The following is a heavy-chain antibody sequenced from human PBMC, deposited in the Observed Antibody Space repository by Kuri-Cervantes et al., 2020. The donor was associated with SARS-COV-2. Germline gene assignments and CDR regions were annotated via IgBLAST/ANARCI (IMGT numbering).Heavy chain of an antibody. V-gene: IGHV4-39*01. Sequence: SETLSLTCTVSGGSISSSSYYWGWIRQPPGKGLEWIGSIYYSGSTYYNPSLKSRVTISVDTSKNQFSLKLSSVTAADTAVYYCARQGGRNGIDYWGQGILVTVYS. D-gene: IGHD1-26*01. CDR3: ARQGGRNGIDY. J-gene: IGHJ4*02. CDR1: GGSISSSSYY. CDR2: IYYSGST.